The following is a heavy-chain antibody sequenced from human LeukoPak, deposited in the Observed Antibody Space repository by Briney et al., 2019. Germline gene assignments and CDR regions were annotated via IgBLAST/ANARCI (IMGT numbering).Heavy chain of an antibody. V-gene: IGHV1-18*01. CDR1: GYTFTSYG. Sequence: SVKVSCKASGYTFTSYGISWVRQAPGQELEWLGWISAYNGDTNYAQKLQGRVTMTTDTSPSTAYMELRSLRSDDTAVYCCARDMTRGYYYGMDVWGQGTTVTVSS. J-gene: IGHJ6*02. CDR2: ISAYNGDT. CDR3: ARDMTRGYYYGMDV.